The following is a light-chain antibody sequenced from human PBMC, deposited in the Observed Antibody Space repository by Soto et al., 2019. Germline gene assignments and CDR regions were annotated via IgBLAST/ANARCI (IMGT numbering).Light chain of an antibody. CDR3: QQYNNWIT. J-gene: IGKJ5*01. Sequence: EIVMTQSPATLSVSPRERATLSCRASQSVSSNLAWYQQKPGQAPRLLIYGASTRATGIPARFSGSGSGTEFTLTISSLQSEDFAVYYCQQYNNWITFGQGTRREI. CDR1: QSVSSN. V-gene: IGKV3-15*01. CDR2: GAS.